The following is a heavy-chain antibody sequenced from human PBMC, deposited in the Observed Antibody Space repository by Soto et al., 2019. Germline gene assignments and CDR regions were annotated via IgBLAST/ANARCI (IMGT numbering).Heavy chain of an antibody. D-gene: IGHD3-3*01. J-gene: IGHJ6*02. CDR2: ISAHNGNT. V-gene: IGHV1-18*04. Sequence: GASVKVSCKASGYTFTSYGITWVRQAPGQGLEWMGWISAHNGNTNYEQRLQGRVTMTTDTPTSTAYMELRSLRSDDTAVYYCARENDFYYYGMDVGGQGTTVTVS. CDR3: ARENDFYYYGMDV. CDR1: GYTFTSYG.